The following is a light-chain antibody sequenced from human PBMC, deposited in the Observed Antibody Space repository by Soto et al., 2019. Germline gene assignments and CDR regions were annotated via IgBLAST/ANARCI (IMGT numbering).Light chain of an antibody. J-gene: IGLJ1*01. CDR3: WSFAGRSTPFV. Sequence: QSVLTQPASVSGSPGQSITISCTGTSSDVGSYDLVSWYQHHPGKAPKLIIYEGFKRPSGVSNRFSGSKSANTASLTISGLPAEDGGDYHCWSFAGRSTPFVFGTGTKVTVL. CDR1: SSDVGSYDL. CDR2: EGF. V-gene: IGLV2-23*01.